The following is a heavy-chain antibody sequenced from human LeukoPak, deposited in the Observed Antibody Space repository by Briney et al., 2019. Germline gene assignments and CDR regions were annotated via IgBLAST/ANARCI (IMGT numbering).Heavy chain of an antibody. J-gene: IGHJ3*02. CDR2: INPNSGGT. CDR1: GYTFTGYY. Sequence: ASVKVSCKASGYTFTGYYMHWVRQAPGQGLEWMGWINPNSGGTNYAQKFQGRVTMTRDTSISTAYMELSRLRSDDTAVYYCAGSGIAVAGTRGGAFDIWGQGTMVTVSS. D-gene: IGHD6-19*01. V-gene: IGHV1-2*02. CDR3: AGSGIAVAGTRGGAFDI.